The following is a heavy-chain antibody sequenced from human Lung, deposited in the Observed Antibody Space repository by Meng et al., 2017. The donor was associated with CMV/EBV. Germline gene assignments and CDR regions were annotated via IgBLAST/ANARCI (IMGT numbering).Heavy chain of an antibody. CDR2: IKQDGSEK. CDR3: ARLVFGGAFDI. CDR1: GFTFSSYW. J-gene: IGHJ3*02. Sequence: GESLKISCAASGFTFSSYWMSWVRQAPGKGLEWVANIKQDGSEKYYVDSVKGRFTISRDNAKNSLYLQMNSLRAEDTAVYYCARLVFGGAFDIWGQGTMVTVSS. D-gene: IGHD2-2*01. V-gene: IGHV3-7*01.